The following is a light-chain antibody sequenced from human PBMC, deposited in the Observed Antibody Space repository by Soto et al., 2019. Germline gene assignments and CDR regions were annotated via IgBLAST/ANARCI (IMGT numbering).Light chain of an antibody. Sequence: QSALTQPASVSGSPGQSITISCTGTSNDVGGYNYVSWYQQHPGTAPKLMIHEVSDRPSGVSNRFSGSKSGNTASLTISGLQAEDEADYYCSSFTAYNTVVFGGGTKLTVL. CDR3: SSFTAYNTVV. V-gene: IGLV2-14*01. CDR1: SNDVGGYNY. CDR2: EVS. J-gene: IGLJ2*01.